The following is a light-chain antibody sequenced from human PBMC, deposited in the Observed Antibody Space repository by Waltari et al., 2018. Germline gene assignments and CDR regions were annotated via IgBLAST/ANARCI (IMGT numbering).Light chain of an antibody. J-gene: IGLJ3*02. Sequence: QSVLTQPPSVSGAPGQEVTISCTGSSSNIGAGYAVHWYQQLPETAPKLLIYNNFDRPSGVPDRFSASKSDPSASLAITGLQADDEAHYYCQSYDSSLSGSVFGGGTKLTVL. CDR3: QSYDSSLSGSV. CDR2: NNF. CDR1: SSNIGAGYA. V-gene: IGLV1-40*01.